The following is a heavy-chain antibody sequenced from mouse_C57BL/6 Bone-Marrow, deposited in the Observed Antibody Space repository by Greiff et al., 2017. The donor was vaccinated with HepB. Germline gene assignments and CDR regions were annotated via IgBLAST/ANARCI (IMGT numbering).Heavy chain of an antibody. CDR1: GFTFSSYA. CDR2: ISAGASYT. Sequence: DVKLQESGGGLVKPGGSLKLSCAASGFTFSSYAMSWVRQTPEQRLEWVATISAGASYTYYTHNLKGRFTITRDKANNNLYLQMSHLKSEDTAMYYCASAPLPCSFAYWGQGTLVTVSA. CDR3: ASAPLPCSFAY. J-gene: IGHJ3*01. V-gene: IGHV5-4*03. D-gene: IGHD2-10*01.